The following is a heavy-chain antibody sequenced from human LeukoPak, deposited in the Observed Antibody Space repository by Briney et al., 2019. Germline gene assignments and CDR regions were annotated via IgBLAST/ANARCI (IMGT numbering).Heavy chain of an antibody. D-gene: IGHD6-19*01. CDR2: IYYSGST. CDR3: ARAVSGRFDY. CDR1: GGSISPYH. J-gene: IGHJ4*02. Sequence: PSETLSLTCTVSGGSISPYHWGWIRQPPGKGVEGAGYIYYSGSTNYNPSLNSPVTISVDTSKNQFSLRLSSVTAADTAIYYCARAVSGRFDYWGQGTLVTVSS. V-gene: IGHV4-59*08.